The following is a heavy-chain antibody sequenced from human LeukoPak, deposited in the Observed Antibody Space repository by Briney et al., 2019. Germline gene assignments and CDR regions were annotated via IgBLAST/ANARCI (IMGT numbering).Heavy chain of an antibody. CDR2: INHSGST. V-gene: IGHV4-34*01. D-gene: IGHD3-22*01. CDR1: GGSFSGYY. Sequence: SSETLSLTCAVYGGSFSGYYWSWIRQPPGKGLEWIGEINHSGSTNYNPSLKSRVTILVDKSKNQFSLKLSSVTAADTAVYYCAKDRAYDSSGYYRLGYWGQGTLVTVSS. CDR3: AKDRAYDSSGYYRLGY. J-gene: IGHJ4*02.